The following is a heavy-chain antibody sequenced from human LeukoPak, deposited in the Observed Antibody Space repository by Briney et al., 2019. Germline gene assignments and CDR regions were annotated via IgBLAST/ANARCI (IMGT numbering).Heavy chain of an antibody. CDR2: INAGNGNT. D-gene: IGHD4-17*01. J-gene: IGHJ1*01. Sequence: EASVKVSCKASGYTFTSYAMHWVRQAPGQRLEWMGWINAGNGNTKYSQKFQGRVTITRDTSASTAYMELSSLRSEDTAVYYCQAVHGSTTGYFQHWGQGTLVTVSS. CDR3: QAVHGSTTGYFQH. CDR1: GYTFTSYA. V-gene: IGHV1-3*01.